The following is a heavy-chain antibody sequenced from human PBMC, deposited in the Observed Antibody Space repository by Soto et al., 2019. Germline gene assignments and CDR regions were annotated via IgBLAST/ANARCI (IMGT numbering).Heavy chain of an antibody. J-gene: IGHJ6*02. CDR2: IKQDGSQK. CDR3: ASDGYYYATDV. V-gene: IGHV3-7*03. Sequence: PGGSLRLSCVVSGFTFSSSWMTWVRQAPGKGLEWVANIKQDGSQKYYVDSVKGRFTISIDNAKNSLYLQMNSLRADDTAVYYCASDGYYYATDVWGQGTTVSVYS. CDR1: GFTFSSSW.